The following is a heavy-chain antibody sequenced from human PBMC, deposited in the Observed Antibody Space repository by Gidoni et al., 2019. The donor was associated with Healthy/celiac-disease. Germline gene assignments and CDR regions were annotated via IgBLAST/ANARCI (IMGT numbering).Heavy chain of an antibody. V-gene: IGHV3-11*06. CDR3: ARDGVVVPAAILDPYYYYGMDV. Sequence: QVQLVESGGGLVKPGGSQRLSGAASGFTFSDYYMSGIRQAPGKGLEWVSYISRSSSYTSYADSVKGRFTISRDNAKNSLYLQMNSLRAEDTAVYYCARDGVVVPAAILDPYYYYGMDVWGQGTTVTVSS. D-gene: IGHD2-2*02. J-gene: IGHJ6*02. CDR2: ISRSSSYT. CDR1: GFTFSDYY.